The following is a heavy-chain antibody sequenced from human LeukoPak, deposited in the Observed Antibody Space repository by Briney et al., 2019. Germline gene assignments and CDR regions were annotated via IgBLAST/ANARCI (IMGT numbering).Heavy chain of an antibody. J-gene: IGHJ3*02. Sequence: GGSLRLSCTTSGFTFSNALMSWVRQAPGKGLEWVGRIKSDTDGGTTDYGAPVKGRFTISRDDSKNTLYLQMNSLTTEDTAVYYCTTDSSAAPGTVFAFDIWGQGTMVTVSP. CDR1: GFTFSNAL. V-gene: IGHV3-15*01. CDR2: IKSDTDGGTT. CDR3: TTDSSAAPGTVFAFDI. D-gene: IGHD6-13*01.